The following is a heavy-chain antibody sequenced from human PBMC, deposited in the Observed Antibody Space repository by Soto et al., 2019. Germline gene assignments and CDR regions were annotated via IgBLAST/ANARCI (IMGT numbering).Heavy chain of an antibody. CDR3: AREIIPLTTDWYFDL. Sequence: QVQLQESDPGLVKPSETLSLTCTVSGGSISGGGYYWSWIRQPPGKGLEWIGYTYDSGSTYYNPSLKSRISISVDTSKNQFSLRLTSVTAADTAVYYCAREIIPLTTDWYFDLWGRGTLVTVSS. CDR1: GGSISGGGYY. J-gene: IGHJ2*01. CDR2: TYDSGST. V-gene: IGHV4-30-4*01. D-gene: IGHD4-17*01.